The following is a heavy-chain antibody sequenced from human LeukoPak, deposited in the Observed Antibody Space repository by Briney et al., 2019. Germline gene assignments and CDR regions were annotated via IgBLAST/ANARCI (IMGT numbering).Heavy chain of an antibody. D-gene: IGHD6-13*01. CDR1: GGSISSGGYS. J-gene: IGHJ4*02. CDR3: ARQTSSWYPEFDY. CDR2: IYYSGTT. V-gene: IGHV4-31*03. Sequence: PSETLSLTCTVSGGSISSGGYSWSWIRQHPGKGLEWIGYIYYSGTTSYNPSLKRRLTISVDTSKNQFSLKLSSVTAADTAVYYCARQTSSWYPEFDYWGQGTLVTVSS.